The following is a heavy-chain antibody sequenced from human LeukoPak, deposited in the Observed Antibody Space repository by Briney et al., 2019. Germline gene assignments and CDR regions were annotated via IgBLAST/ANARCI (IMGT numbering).Heavy chain of an antibody. CDR1: EFSFSIYA. Sequence: GGSLRLSCTASEFSFSIYAMSWVRQAPGKGLEWVSSITSSGESTYYAGSVKGRFTISRDNSKNTVYLQMNSLRAEDTAVYYCARDRPNYYGSNGHYYQRNGDHWGQGTLVTVSS. V-gene: IGHV3-23*01. CDR3: ARDRPNYYGSNGHYYQRNGDH. D-gene: IGHD3-22*01. J-gene: IGHJ5*02. CDR2: ITSSGEST.